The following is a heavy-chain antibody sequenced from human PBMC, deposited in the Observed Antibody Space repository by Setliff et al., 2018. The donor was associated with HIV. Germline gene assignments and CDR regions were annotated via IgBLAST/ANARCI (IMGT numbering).Heavy chain of an antibody. CDR1: GYRFTNYG. D-gene: IGHD1-1*01. CDR3: ATGWSEDPTLLQVEYFQH. CDR2: IIPMRNIA. Sequence: SVKVSCKASGYRFTNYGISWVRQAPGQGLQWMGGIIPMRNIAKYAQQFQDRVTMTADKSTTTAYMELRSLTSEDTAVYYCATGWSEDPTLLQVEYFQHWGQGTLVTVSS. V-gene: IGHV1-69*10. J-gene: IGHJ1*01.